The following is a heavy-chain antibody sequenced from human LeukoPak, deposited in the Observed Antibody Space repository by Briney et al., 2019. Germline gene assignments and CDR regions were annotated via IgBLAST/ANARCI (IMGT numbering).Heavy chain of an antibody. CDR3: VRDASLVVPASGFGY. D-gene: IGHD2-2*01. J-gene: IGHJ4*02. CDR1: GFTFSSYS. CDR2: ISSSSSYI. V-gene: IGHV3-21*01. Sequence: GGSLRLSCAASGFTFSSYSMNWVRQAPGKGLEWVSSISSSSSYIYYADSVKGRFTISRDNAKNSLYLLMNSLRAEDTALYYCVRDASLVVPASGFGYWGQGTLVTVSS.